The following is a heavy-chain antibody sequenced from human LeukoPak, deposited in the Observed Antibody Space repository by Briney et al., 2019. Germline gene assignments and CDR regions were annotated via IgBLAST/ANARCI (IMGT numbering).Heavy chain of an antibody. J-gene: IGHJ3*02. V-gene: IGHV1-2*06. D-gene: IGHD3-22*01. CDR1: GYTFTGYY. CDR2: INPNSGGT. CDR3: ARERTTLTYYYDSSGYPDAFDI. Sequence: GASVKVSCKASGYTFTGYYMHWVRQAPGQGLEWMGRINPNSGGTNYAQKFQGRVTMTRGTSISTAYMELSRLRSDDTAVYYCARERTTLTYYYDSSGYPDAFDIWGQGTMVTVSS.